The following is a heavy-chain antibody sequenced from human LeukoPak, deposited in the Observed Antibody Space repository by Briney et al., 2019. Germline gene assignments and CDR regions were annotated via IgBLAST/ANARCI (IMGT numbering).Heavy chain of an antibody. CDR2: IDWDDDK. V-gene: IGHV2-70*11. CDR3: ARNSDTAMVTGDY. Sequence: NWVRQAPGKGVEWLARIDWDDDKYYSTSLKTRLTISKDTSKNQVVLTMTNMDPVYTATYYCARNSDTAMVTGDYWGQGTLVTVSS. J-gene: IGHJ4*02. D-gene: IGHD5-18*01.